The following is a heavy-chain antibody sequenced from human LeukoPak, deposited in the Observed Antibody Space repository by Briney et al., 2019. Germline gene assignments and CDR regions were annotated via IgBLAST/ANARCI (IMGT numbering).Heavy chain of an antibody. J-gene: IGHJ4*02. CDR2: ISHSGST. Sequence: SETLSLTCTVSGYSISSGYYWGWIRQPPGKGLEWIGSISHSGSTYYNPSLKSRVTISGDTSKNQFSLKLNSVTAADTAVYYCARDLAYGNCDYWGQGTLVTVSS. D-gene: IGHD3-10*01. V-gene: IGHV4-38-2*02. CDR1: GYSISSGYY. CDR3: ARDLAYGNCDY.